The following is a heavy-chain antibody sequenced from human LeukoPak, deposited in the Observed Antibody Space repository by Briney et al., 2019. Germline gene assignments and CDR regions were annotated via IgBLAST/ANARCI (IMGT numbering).Heavy chain of an antibody. V-gene: IGHV3-9*01. CDR1: GFTFDDYA. D-gene: IGHD3-22*01. J-gene: IGHJ6*02. CDR2: ISTSGSHI. CDR3: ARSSGYYYYNGMDV. Sequence: GRSLRLSCAASGFTFDDYAMHWVRQAPGKGLEWVSGISTSGSHIYFPDSVKGRFTISRDNSKNSLYLQMNSLRAEDTAVYYCARSSGYYYYNGMDVWGQGTTVTVSS.